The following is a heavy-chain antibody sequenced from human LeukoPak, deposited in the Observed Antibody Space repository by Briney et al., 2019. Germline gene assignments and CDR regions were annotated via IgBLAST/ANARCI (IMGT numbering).Heavy chain of an antibody. V-gene: IGHV4-61*08. J-gene: IGHJ2*01. CDR1: GGSISSGGYY. Sequence: PSQTLSLTCTVSGGSISSGGYYWSWIRQHPGKGLEWIGYIYYRGSTNYNPSLKSRVTISVDTSKNQFSLKLSSVTAADTAVYYCASSEAPPYSDWYFDLWGRGTLVTVSS. CDR3: ASSEAPPYSDWYFDL. CDR2: IYYRGST. D-gene: IGHD2-21*01.